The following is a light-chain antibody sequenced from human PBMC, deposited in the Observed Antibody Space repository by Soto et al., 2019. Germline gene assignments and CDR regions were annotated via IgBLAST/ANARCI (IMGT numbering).Light chain of an antibody. Sequence: EIVLTKSPGTLSLSPGERATLSCRASQSVNNNYLTWYQQKRRQAPRSLIHGASSRATGIPYRFSGSGSGTDFTLTISRLEPEDFAVYYCQQYGSSPFTFGPGTNVGIK. CDR3: QQYGSSPFT. V-gene: IGKV3-20*01. CDR1: QSVNNNY. J-gene: IGKJ3*01. CDR2: GAS.